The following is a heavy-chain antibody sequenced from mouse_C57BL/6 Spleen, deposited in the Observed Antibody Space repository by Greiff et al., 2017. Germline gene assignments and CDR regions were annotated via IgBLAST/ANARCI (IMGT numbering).Heavy chain of an antibody. CDR2: IDPETGGT. Sequence: QVQLQQSGAELVRPGASVTLSCKASGYTFTDSEMHWVKQTPVHGLEWIGAIDPETGGTDYNQKFTGKAILTAAKSSSTSYLELRSLTSEDSAVYYCTRKGQWYAMDDWGQGTSVTVSS. J-gene: IGHJ4*01. D-gene: IGHD6-1*01. V-gene: IGHV1-15*01. CDR3: TRKGQWYAMDD. CDR1: GYTFTDSE.